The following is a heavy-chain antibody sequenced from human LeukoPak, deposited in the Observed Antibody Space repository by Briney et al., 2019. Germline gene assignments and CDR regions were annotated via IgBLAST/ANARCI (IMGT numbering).Heavy chain of an antibody. Sequence: PSQTLSLTCTVSGGSISSGGYYWSWIRQHPGKGLEWIGYIYYSGSTYYNPSLKSRVTISVDTSKNQFSLKLSSVTAADTAVYYCARGARKGALTSTNWFDPWGQGTLVTVSS. D-gene: IGHD5/OR15-5a*01. J-gene: IGHJ5*02. V-gene: IGHV4-31*03. CDR3: ARGARKGALTSTNWFDP. CDR1: GGSISSGGYY. CDR2: IYYSGST.